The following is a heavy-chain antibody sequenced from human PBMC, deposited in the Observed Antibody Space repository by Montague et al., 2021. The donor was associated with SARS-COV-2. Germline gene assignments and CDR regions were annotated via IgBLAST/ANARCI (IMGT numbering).Heavy chain of an antibody. CDR1: GGSISSRTYY. J-gene: IGHJ2*01. D-gene: IGHD3-10*01. Sequence: SETLSLTCIVSGGSISSRTYYWVWLRQPPGKGLEWTGSIFYAASTYYNLSLKSPVTISVDTSKYQFSLNLSSVTAAATAVYYCARHGPDDYYHSRYFDLWGRGTLVTVSS. V-gene: IGHV4-39*01. CDR2: IFYAAST. CDR3: ARHGPDDYYHSRYFDL.